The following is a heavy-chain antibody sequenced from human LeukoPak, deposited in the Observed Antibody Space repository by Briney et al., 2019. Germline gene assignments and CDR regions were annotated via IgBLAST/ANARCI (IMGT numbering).Heavy chain of an antibody. J-gene: IGHJ4*02. Sequence: ASVKVSCKASGYTFTSYGISWVRQAPGQGLEWMGWISAYNGNTNYAQKLQGRVTMTTDTSTSTAYMELRNLRSDDTAVYYCARDRPVQYPTGLFDYWGQGTLVTVSS. CDR2: ISAYNGNT. CDR1: GYTFTSYG. V-gene: IGHV1-18*01. D-gene: IGHD4-11*01. CDR3: ARDRPVQYPTGLFDY.